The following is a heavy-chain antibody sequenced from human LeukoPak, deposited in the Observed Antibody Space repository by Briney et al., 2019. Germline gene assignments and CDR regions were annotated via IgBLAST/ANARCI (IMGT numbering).Heavy chain of an antibody. J-gene: IGHJ4*02. CDR2: TSGSGGST. Sequence: GGSLRLSCAASGFTFSSYAMSWVRQAPGKGLEWVSATSGSGGSTYYADSVKGRFTISRDNSKNTLYLQMNSLRAEDTAVYYCAKERLPRITGTTATYYFDYWGQGTLVTVSS. CDR3: AKERLPRITGTTATYYFDY. V-gene: IGHV3-23*01. CDR1: GFTFSSYA. D-gene: IGHD1-7*01.